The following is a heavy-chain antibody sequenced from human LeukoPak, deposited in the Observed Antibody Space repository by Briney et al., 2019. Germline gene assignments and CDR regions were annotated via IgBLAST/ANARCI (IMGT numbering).Heavy chain of an antibody. Sequence: SETLSLTCTVPGGSISNYYWNWIRQPPGKGLEWVGCIYYSGIHNYNPSLKIRVTVSLDTSKNQFSLYLSYVTAADTAVFHCARRANLNWYFDLWGRGTLVTVSS. CDR1: GGSISNYY. V-gene: IGHV4-59*08. CDR2: IYYSGIH. CDR3: ARRANLNWYFDL. J-gene: IGHJ2*01.